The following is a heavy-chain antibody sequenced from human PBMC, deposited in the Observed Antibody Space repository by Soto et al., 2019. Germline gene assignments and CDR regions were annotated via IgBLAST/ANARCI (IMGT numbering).Heavy chain of an antibody. V-gene: IGHV1-69*01. D-gene: IGHD1-7*01. CDR3: ARDNFVELRGTCFDP. CDR1: GDTFKSYS. CDR2: IIPMSGSP. J-gene: IGHJ5*02. Sequence: QVHLEQSGTEMKKPGSSVKVSCKASGDTFKSYSINWIRQAPGQGLEWMGGIIPMSGSPDYAQKFQGRVTITADESTSTVYMELSSLRSEDTAIYYCARDNFVELRGTCFDPWGQGTLVIVSS.